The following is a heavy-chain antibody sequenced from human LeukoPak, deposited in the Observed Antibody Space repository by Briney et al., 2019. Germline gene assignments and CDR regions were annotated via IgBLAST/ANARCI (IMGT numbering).Heavy chain of an antibody. CDR1: GYSISSGYY. D-gene: IGHD1-14*01. CDR2: IYHSGST. J-gene: IGHJ3*02. Sequence: SETLSLTCTVSGYSISSGYYWGWIRQPPGKGLEWIGSIYHSGSTYYNPSLKSRVTISVDTSKNQFSLKLSSVTAADTAVYYCARGPDGAFNIWGQGTMVTVSS. CDR3: ARGPDGAFNI. V-gene: IGHV4-38-2*02.